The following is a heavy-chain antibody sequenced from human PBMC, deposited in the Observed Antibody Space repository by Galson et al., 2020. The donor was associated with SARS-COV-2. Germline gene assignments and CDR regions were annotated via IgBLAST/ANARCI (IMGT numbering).Heavy chain of an antibody. CDR2: ISHSGGT. J-gene: IGHJ3*02. Sequence: SETLSLTCAVSGTSISSGSYSWNWIRQPPVKGLEWIGYISHSGGTYYNPSLKSRVTISGDRSKNQFSVRRSSVTAADTAVYYCARLHYGEYAPEAFDMWGPGTRVTV. D-gene: IGHD4-17*01. V-gene: IGHV4-30-2*01. CDR3: ARLHYGEYAPEAFDM. CDR1: GTSISSGSYS.